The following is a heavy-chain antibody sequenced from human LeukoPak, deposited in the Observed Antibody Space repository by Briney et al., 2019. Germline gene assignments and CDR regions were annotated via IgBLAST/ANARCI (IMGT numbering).Heavy chain of an antibody. D-gene: IGHD6-19*01. V-gene: IGHV3-30*02. Sequence: GGSLRLSCAASGFTFSSYGMHWVRQAPGKGLEWVAFIRYDGSNKYYADSVKGRFTISRDNSKNTLYLQMNSLRAEDTAVYYCANAYSSGQAADYWGQGTLVTVSS. J-gene: IGHJ4*02. CDR3: ANAYSSGQAADY. CDR2: IRYDGSNK. CDR1: GFTFSSYG.